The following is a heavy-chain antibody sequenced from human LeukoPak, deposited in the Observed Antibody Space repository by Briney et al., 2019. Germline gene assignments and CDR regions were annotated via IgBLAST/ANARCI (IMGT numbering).Heavy chain of an antibody. V-gene: IGHV3-48*03. Sequence: TGGSLRLSCAASRFTFDEYGMSWVRQTAGKGLEWVSYISSSGSTIYYADSVKGRFTISRDNAKNSLYLQMNSLRAEDTAVYYCAELGITMIGGVWGKGTTVTISS. CDR2: ISSSGSTI. D-gene: IGHD3-10*02. CDR3: AELGITMIGGV. CDR1: RFTFDEYG. J-gene: IGHJ6*04.